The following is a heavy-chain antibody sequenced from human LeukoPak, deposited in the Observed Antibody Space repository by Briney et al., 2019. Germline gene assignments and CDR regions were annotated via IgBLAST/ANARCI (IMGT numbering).Heavy chain of an antibody. J-gene: IGHJ5*02. CDR1: GVTFSSYA. CDR2: IRRYGSST. D-gene: IGHD5-12*01. CDR3: AKGARGYSGYLEP. V-gene: IGHV3-23*01. Sequence: QSGGSLRLSCAASGVTFSSYAMSWVRQAPGEGLEWVSAIRRYGSSTYYADSVNGLFTISRDNSKNTLYLQMNSLRAEDTAVYYCAKGARGYSGYLEPWGQGTLVTVSS.